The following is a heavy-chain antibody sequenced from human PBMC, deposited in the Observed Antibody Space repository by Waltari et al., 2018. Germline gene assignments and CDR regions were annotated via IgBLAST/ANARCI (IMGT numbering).Heavy chain of an antibody. Sequence: QLQLQESGPGLVKPSETLSLTCTVSGGSISSSSYYWGWIRQPPGKGLEWIGSIYYSGSTYYNPSLKSRVTISVDTSKNQFSLKLSSVTAADTAVYYCARDVRDQQLVHSYYYGMDVWGQGTTVTVSS. CDR1: GGSISSSSYY. J-gene: IGHJ6*02. CDR2: IYYSGST. CDR3: ARDVRDQQLVHSYYYGMDV. D-gene: IGHD6-13*01. V-gene: IGHV4-39*07.